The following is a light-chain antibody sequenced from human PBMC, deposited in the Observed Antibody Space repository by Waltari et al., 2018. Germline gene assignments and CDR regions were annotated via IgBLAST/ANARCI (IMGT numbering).Light chain of an antibody. CDR3: QQRDT. Sequence: DIVLTQSPATLSLSPGERATLSCRASQSINIYLAWYQQKPGQAPRLLIFDASKRATGIPPRFSGSGSGTDFTLTISSLEPEDVAVDYYQQRDTFGQGTKLEIK. V-gene: IGKV3-11*01. CDR2: DAS. J-gene: IGKJ2*01. CDR1: QSINIY.